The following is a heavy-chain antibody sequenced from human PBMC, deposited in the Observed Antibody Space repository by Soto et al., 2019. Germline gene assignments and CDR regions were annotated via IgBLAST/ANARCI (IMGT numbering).Heavy chain of an antibody. CDR2: IKSKTDGGTT. J-gene: IGHJ4*02. V-gene: IGHV3-15*07. D-gene: IGHD3-3*01. CDR1: GFTFSNAW. Sequence: EVQLVESGGGLVKPGGSLRLSCAASGFTFSNAWMNWVRQAPGKGLEWIGRIKSKTDGGTTDYAAPVKGSFNISRDNSKTTLSLQMNSLKTEDTAVYYCTRLRGDYDFWSGYGYYWGQGTLVTVSS. CDR3: TRLRGDYDFWSGYGYY.